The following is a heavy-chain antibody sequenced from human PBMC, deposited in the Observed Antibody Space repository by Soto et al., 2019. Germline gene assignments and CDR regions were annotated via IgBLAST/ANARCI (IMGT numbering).Heavy chain of an antibody. J-gene: IGHJ4*02. D-gene: IGHD3-22*01. Sequence: GGSVRLSCSASGFTFSSYAMHWVRQAPGKGLEYVSSISINGGSTHYADSVKGRFTISRDNSRNTQYLQMSSPRADDTAVYYCVKGEFYYDSSAYYPFDSWGQGTLVTVSS. CDR2: ISINGGST. V-gene: IGHV3-64D*06. CDR3: VKGEFYYDSSAYYPFDS. CDR1: GFTFSSYA.